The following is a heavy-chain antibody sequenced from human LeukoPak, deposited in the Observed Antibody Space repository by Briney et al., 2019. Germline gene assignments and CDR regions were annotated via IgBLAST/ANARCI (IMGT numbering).Heavy chain of an antibody. CDR2: ISSSISTI. Sequence: GSLRLSCAASGFTFSTYSMNWIRQAPGKGLEWVSYISSSISTIYYADSVKGRFTISRDNAKNSLYLQMNSLRAEDTAVYYCARSCGGDCYSGFDYWGQGTLVTVSS. CDR1: GFTFSTYS. V-gene: IGHV3-48*01. CDR3: ARSCGGDCYSGFDY. D-gene: IGHD2-21*02. J-gene: IGHJ4*02.